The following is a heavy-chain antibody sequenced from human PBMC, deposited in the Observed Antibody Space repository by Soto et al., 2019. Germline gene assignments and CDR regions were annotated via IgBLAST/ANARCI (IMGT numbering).Heavy chain of an antibody. CDR1: GYTFTGYY. Sequence: GASVKVSCKASGYTFTGYYMHWVRQAPGQGLEWMGWINPNSGGTNYAQKFQGWVTMTRDTSISTAYMELSRLRSDDTAVYYCARGGSGATRPLDYWGQGTLVTVSS. V-gene: IGHV1-2*04. CDR3: ARGGSGATRPLDY. CDR2: INPNSGGT. D-gene: IGHD1-26*01. J-gene: IGHJ4*02.